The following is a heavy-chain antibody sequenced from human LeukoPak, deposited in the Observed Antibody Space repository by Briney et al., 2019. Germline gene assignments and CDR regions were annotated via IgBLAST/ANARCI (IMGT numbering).Heavy chain of an antibody. CDR1: GGSISSYY. CDR3: ARRTGRLRGYDY. D-gene: IGHD3-10*01. Sequence: SETLSLTCTVSGGSISSYYWSWIRQPPGKGLEWIGYIYYSGSTNYNPSPKSRVTISVDTSKNQFSLKLSSVTAADTAVYYCARRTGRLRGYDYWGQGTLVTVSS. CDR2: IYYSGST. V-gene: IGHV4-59*01. J-gene: IGHJ4*02.